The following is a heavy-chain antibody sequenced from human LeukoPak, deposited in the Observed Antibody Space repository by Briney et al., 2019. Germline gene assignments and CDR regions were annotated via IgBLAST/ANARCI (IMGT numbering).Heavy chain of an antibody. CDR1: GFTFDDYA. CDR3: AKALIAAAGPAFDY. V-gene: IGHV3-9*01. J-gene: IGHJ4*02. Sequence: PGGSLRLSCAASGFTFDDYAMHWVRQAPGKGLEWVSGISWNSGSIGYADSVKGRFTISRDNAKNSLYLQMNSLRAEDTALYYCAKALIAAAGPAFDYWGQGTLVTVSS. CDR2: ISWNSGSI. D-gene: IGHD6-13*01.